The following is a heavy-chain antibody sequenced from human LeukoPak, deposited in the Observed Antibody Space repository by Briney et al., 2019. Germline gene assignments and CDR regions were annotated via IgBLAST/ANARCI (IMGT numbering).Heavy chain of an antibody. J-gene: IGHJ4*02. CDR2: ISAYNGNT. CDR1: GYTFTSYG. D-gene: IGHD2-2*02. V-gene: IGHV1-18*01. CDR3: ARDRGHCSSTSCYTFPAPFDY. Sequence: ASVKVSCKASGYTFTSYGISWVRQAPGQGLEWMGWISAYNGNTNYAQKLQGRVTMTTDTSTSTAYMELRSLRSDDTAVYYCARDRGHCSSTSCYTFPAPFDYWGQGTLVTVSS.